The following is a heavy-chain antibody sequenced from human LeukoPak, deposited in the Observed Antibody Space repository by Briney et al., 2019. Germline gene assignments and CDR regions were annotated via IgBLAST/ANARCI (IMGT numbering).Heavy chain of an antibody. CDR2: ISSGSSTI. CDR3: ASANWGPYWYFDL. J-gene: IGHJ2*01. V-gene: IGHV3-48*04. Sequence: GGSLRLSCAASGFTFISYSMNWVRQAPGKGLEWVSYISSGSSTIYYADSVKGRFTISRDNANNSLHLQMNSLRAEDTAVYYCASANWGPYWYFDLWGRGTLVTVSS. D-gene: IGHD7-27*01. CDR1: GFTFISYS.